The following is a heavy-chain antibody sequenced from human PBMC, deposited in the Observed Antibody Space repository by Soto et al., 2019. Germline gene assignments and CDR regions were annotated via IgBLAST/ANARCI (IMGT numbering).Heavy chain of an antibody. J-gene: IGHJ4*02. D-gene: IGHD3-3*01. V-gene: IGHV3-33*08. Sequence: QVHLVESGGGVVQPGGSLRLSCAGSGFTFSDYGMHWVRQAPGKGLEWVAVIWYDGSGEYYTDSVRGRFTISRVNSKNTLYLQINNLRDEDTGVYYCARDSVRFLEHFSTDYVDYWGQGTRGTVSS. CDR1: GFTFSDYG. CDR3: ARDSVRFLEHFSTDYVDY. CDR2: IWYDGSGE.